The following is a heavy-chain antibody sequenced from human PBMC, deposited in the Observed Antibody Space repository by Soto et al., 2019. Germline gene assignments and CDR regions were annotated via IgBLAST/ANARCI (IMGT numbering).Heavy chain of an antibody. D-gene: IGHD4-4*01. CDR1: GFTFSSYS. V-gene: IGHV3-21*04. CDR2: ISSSISYI. J-gene: IGHJ6*02. Sequence: GGSLRLSCAASGFTFSSYSMNWVRQAPGKGLEWVSSISSSISYIYYADSVKGRFTISRDNAKNSLYLQMNSLRAEDTAGYYCARRLGGGRTTVLRSYYYYGMDVWGQGTRVTVSS. CDR3: ARRLGGGRTTVLRSYYYYGMDV.